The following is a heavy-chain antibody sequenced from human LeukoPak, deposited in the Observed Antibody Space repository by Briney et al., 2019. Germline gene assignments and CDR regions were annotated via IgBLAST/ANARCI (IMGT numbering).Heavy chain of an antibody. CDR2: INPNSGGT. J-gene: IGHJ5*02. Sequence: ASVKVSCKASGYTFTGYYMHWVRQAPGQGLEWMGWINPNSGGTNYAQKFRGRVTMTRDTSISTAYMELSRPRSDDTAVYYCARSITMVRDTPRPLNWFDPWGQGTLVTVSS. CDR3: ARSITMVRDTPRPLNWFDP. D-gene: IGHD3-10*01. V-gene: IGHV1-2*02. CDR1: GYTFTGYY.